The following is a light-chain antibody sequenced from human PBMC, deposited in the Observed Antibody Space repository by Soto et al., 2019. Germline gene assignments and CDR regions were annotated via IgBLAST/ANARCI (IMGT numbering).Light chain of an antibody. CDR1: SSDVGGYNY. CDR3: CSYTTSNTRQIV. CDR2: DDS. V-gene: IGLV2-14*01. Sequence: QSVLTQPASVSGSPGQSITISCTGTSSDVGGYNYVSWYQQHPGKAPKFMIYDDSNRPSGVSNRFTGSKSGKTATLTISGLQAEDEADYYCCSYTTSNTRQIVFGTGTKVTVL. J-gene: IGLJ1*01.